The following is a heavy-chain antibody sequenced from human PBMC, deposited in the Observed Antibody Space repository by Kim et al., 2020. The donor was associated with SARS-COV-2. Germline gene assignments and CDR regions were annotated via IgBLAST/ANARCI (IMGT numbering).Heavy chain of an antibody. CDR3: ASSRMIVVVRY. CDR2: ISYDGSNK. D-gene: IGHD3-22*01. CDR1: GFTFSSYA. J-gene: IGHJ4*02. Sequence: GGSLRLSCAASGFTFSSYAMHWVRQAPGKGLEWVAVISYDGSNKYYADSVKGRFTISRDNSKNTLYLQMNSLRAEDTAVYYCASSRMIVVVRYWGQGTLV. V-gene: IGHV3-30-3*01.